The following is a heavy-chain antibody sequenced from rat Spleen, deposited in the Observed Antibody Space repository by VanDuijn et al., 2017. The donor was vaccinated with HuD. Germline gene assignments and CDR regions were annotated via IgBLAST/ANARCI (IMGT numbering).Heavy chain of an antibody. V-gene: IGHV5-29*01. CDR3: AGAGYLRDWYFDF. CDR2: ISSDGSST. J-gene: IGHJ1*01. D-gene: IGHD2-2*01. CDR1: GFTFSDYF. Sequence: EVQLVESDGGLVQPGKSLKLSCAASGFTFSDYFMAWVRQAPPKGLEWVTTISSDGSSTYYRDSVKGRFTISRDNAERALSLQMDSLRSEDTATYHCAGAGYLRDWYFDFWGPGTMVTVSS.